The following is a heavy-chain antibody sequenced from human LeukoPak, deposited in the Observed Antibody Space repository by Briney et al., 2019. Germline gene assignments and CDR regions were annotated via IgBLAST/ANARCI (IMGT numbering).Heavy chain of an antibody. D-gene: IGHD6-13*01. V-gene: IGHV4-30-4*01. CDR1: GGSISSGDYY. J-gene: IGHJ4*02. Sequence: SETLSLTCTVSGGSISSGDYYWRWIRQPPGKGLEWIGYSYYSGSTYYNPSLKSRVTISVDTSKNQFSLKLSSVTAADTAVYYCARGSRLSIAAAGMLMDYWGQGTLVTVSS. CDR2: SYYSGST. CDR3: ARGSRLSIAAAGMLMDY.